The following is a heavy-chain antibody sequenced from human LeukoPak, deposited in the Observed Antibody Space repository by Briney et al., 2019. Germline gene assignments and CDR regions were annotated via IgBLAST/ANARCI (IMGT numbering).Heavy chain of an antibody. V-gene: IGHV1-46*01. D-gene: IGHD6-19*01. Sequence: ASVKVSCKASGYIFTSYNIYWVRQAPGQGLEWMGIINPSGGTTNYAQKFKGRVTMTRDTSTSTVYMELSSLRPEDTAVYYCARFAVHRRLTVAGQFGLDYWGQGTLVTVSS. J-gene: IGHJ4*02. CDR3: ARFAVHRRLTVAGQFGLDY. CDR1: GYIFTSYN. CDR2: INPSGGTT.